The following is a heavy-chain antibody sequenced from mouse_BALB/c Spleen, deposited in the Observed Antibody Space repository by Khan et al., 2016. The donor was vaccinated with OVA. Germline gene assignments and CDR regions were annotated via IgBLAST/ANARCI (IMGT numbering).Heavy chain of an antibody. Sequence: QIQLVQSGPELKKPGETVKISCKASGYTFTNYGMNWVKQAPGKGLKWMGWINTYTGEPTYADDFKGRFAFSLETSASTAYLQINNLKNEDTATYFCASHGHSYFDTWGAGTTVTVSS. CDR1: GYTFTNYG. D-gene: IGHD1-2*01. J-gene: IGHJ1*01. CDR3: ASHGHSYFDT. CDR2: INTYTGEP. V-gene: IGHV9-3-1*01.